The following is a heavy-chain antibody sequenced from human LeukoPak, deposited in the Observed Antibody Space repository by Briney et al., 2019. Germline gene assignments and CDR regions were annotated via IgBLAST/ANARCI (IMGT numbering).Heavy chain of an antibody. J-gene: IGHJ4*02. CDR2: ISGSGGST. Sequence: LTGGSLRLSCAASGFTFSSYAMSWVRQAPGKGLEWVSAISGSGGSTYYADSVKGRFTISRDNAKNTLYLQMSSLRAEDTAIYYCAKDLTSTYVADYWGQGTLVTVSS. CDR3: AKDLTSTYVADY. V-gene: IGHV3-23*01. D-gene: IGHD2-2*01. CDR1: GFTFSSYA.